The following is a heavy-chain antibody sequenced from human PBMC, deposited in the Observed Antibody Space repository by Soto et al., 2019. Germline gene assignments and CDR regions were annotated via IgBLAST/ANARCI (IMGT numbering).Heavy chain of an antibody. CDR1: GFTFSSYG. CDR2: ISYDGSNK. J-gene: IGHJ6*02. Sequence: QVQLVESGGGVVQPGRSLRLSCAASGFTFSSYGMHWVRQAPGKGLEWVAVISYDGSNKYYADSVKGRFTISRDNSKNTLYLQMNSLRAEDTAVYYCAKNDAGKLPKYNYYYYGMDVWGQGTTVTVSS. CDR3: AKNDAGKLPKYNYYYYGMDV. V-gene: IGHV3-30*18. D-gene: IGHD1-26*01.